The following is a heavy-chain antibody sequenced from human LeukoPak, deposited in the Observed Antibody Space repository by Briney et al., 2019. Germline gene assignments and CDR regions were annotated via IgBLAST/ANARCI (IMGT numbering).Heavy chain of an antibody. D-gene: IGHD6-19*01. J-gene: IGHJ5*02. V-gene: IGHV3-9*01. CDR1: GFIFDDYA. CDR3: AKDRRAAVAGANWFDP. Sequence: GGSLRLSCAASGFIFDDYAMHWVRQVPGKGLEWVSGISWNSGRIGYADSVKGRFTISRDNAKNSLYLQMNSLRPEDTALYYCAKDRRAAVAGANWFDPRGQGTLVTVSS. CDR2: ISWNSGRI.